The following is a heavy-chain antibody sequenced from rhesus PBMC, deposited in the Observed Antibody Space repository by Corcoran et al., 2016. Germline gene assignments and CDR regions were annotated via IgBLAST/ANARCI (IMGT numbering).Heavy chain of an antibody. Sequence: EVQLVESGGGLAKPGGSLRLSCAASGFTFRSYAMHWVRPAPGRGLEWVSGISSGGTTVYADAVKGRFTISRDNSKSTLSLQMNSLRADDTAAYYCAKDFERGVGAGSDYWGQGVLVTVSS. CDR1: GFTFRSYA. CDR2: ISSGGTT. V-gene: IGHV3-103*01. CDR3: AKDFERGVGAGSDY. J-gene: IGHJ4*01. D-gene: IGHD1-44*02.